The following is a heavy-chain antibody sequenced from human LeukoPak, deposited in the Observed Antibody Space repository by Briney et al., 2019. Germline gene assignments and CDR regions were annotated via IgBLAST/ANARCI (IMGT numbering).Heavy chain of an antibody. CDR1: GYTFTADYY. Sequence: GASVKVSCKASGYTFTADYYIHWVRQAPGQGLEWMGWINPNSGGTKSAQKFQGRVTMTRDTSISTAYMELSRLTSDDTAVYYCARDKYDYDRSGYLPSNYYYYMDVWGKGTTVTISS. J-gene: IGHJ6*03. V-gene: IGHV1-2*02. CDR3: ARDKYDYDRSGYLPSNYYYYMDV. D-gene: IGHD3-22*01. CDR2: INPNSGGT.